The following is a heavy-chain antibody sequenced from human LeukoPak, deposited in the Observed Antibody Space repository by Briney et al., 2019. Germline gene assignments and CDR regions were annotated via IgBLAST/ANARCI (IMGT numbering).Heavy chain of an antibody. Sequence: GRSLRLSCAASGFTFSSYVMHWRRQAPGKGLEWVAVISFDGTIKYYTDSVKGRFTISRDNSKNTLYLQMNSLRAEDTAVYYCAKGYFGSGIGSLYYWGQGTLVTVSS. CDR1: GFTFSSYV. V-gene: IGHV3-30*18. J-gene: IGHJ4*02. CDR3: AKGYFGSGIGSLYY. CDR2: ISFDGTIK. D-gene: IGHD3-10*01.